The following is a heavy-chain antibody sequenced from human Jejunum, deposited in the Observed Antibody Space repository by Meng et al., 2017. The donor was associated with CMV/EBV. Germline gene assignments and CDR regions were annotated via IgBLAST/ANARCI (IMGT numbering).Heavy chain of an antibody. CDR2: IYSGGTA. CDR3: ARQTVVAGSYYGMDV. CDR1: GFAVSSHS. Sequence: SGFAVSSHSLSWVRQAPGKGLEWVSIIYSGGTAYYADSVKGRFTISRDNSKNALSLQMGSLRAEDTAVYYCARQTVVAGSYYGMDVWGQGTTVTVSS. D-gene: IGHD2-2*01. J-gene: IGHJ6*02. V-gene: IGHV3-66*02.